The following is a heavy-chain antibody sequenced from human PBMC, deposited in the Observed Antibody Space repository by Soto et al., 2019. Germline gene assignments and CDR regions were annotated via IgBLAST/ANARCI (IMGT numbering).Heavy chain of an antibody. Sequence: ASVKVSCKSSGFTFSNYYMHWVRQAPERGLEWMGLISPTSNYTRYAQTFQGRFTITRDTSTSTVYMDLSSLTFEDTAVYYCARADSDQYLDYGGLGTRVPVSS. CDR1: GFTFSNYY. D-gene: IGHD2-2*01. CDR3: ARADSDQYLDY. J-gene: IGHJ4*02. V-gene: IGHV1-46*01. CDR2: ISPTSNYT.